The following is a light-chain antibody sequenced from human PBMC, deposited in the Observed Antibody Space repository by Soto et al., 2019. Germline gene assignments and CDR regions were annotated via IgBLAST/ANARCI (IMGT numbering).Light chain of an antibody. CDR1: QSVSSSY. J-gene: IGKJ4*01. V-gene: IGKV3-20*01. CDR3: QQYGGSPPLT. Sequence: EIVLTQSPDTLSLSPGERATLSCRASQSVSSSYLAWYQQKVGQAPRLLIYGASSRATGIPDRFSGSGSETDFTLTISRLEPEDFAVYYCQQYGGSPPLTFGGGTKVDIK. CDR2: GAS.